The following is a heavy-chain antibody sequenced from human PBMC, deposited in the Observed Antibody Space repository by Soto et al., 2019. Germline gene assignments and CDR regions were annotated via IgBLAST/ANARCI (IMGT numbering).Heavy chain of an antibody. D-gene: IGHD3-10*01. V-gene: IGHV3-53*02. Sequence: EVQLVETGGGLIQPGGSLRLSCAASGFTVSSNYMSWVRQAPGKGLEWVSVIYSGGSTYYADSVKGRVTISRDNSKNTLYLQMNGLRAEDTAVYYCARGIAGLWFGEFWFDYWGQGTLVTVSS. J-gene: IGHJ4*02. CDR3: ARGIAGLWFGEFWFDY. CDR1: GFTVSSNY. CDR2: IYSGGST.